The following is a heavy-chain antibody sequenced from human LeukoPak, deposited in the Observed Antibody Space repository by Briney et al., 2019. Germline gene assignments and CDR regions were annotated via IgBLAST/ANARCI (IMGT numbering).Heavy chain of an antibody. CDR1: GFTVSSNY. CDR3: ARRGGSSSWHFDY. CDR2: IYSGGST. Sequence: GGSLRLSCADSGFTVSSNYMSWVRQAPGKGLEWVSVIYSGGSTYYADSVKGRFTISRDNSKNTLYLQMNSLRAEDTAVYYCARRGGSSSWHFDYWGQGTLVTVSS. J-gene: IGHJ4*02. V-gene: IGHV3-53*01. D-gene: IGHD6-13*01.